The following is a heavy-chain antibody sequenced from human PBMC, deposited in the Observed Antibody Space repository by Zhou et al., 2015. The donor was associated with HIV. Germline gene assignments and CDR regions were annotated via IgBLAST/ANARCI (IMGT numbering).Heavy chain of an antibody. V-gene: IGHV1-18*01. CDR3: ARGSEQQLGRYYFDY. CDR2: INGHYGNT. Sequence: QVLLVQSGTQMKKPGASVMVSCKTSGYIFSSFGVSWVRQAPGQGFEWMGWINGHYGNTKYAQKFQHRITMTTDTSTKTAYMELRTLRSDDTAMYFCARGSEQQLGRYYFDYWGQGTLVTVSS. D-gene: IGHD6-13*01. CDR1: GYIFSSFG. J-gene: IGHJ4*02.